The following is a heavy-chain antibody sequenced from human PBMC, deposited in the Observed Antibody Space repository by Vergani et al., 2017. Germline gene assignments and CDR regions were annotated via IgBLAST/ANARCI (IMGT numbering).Heavy chain of an antibody. CDR1: EYSFGNYW. D-gene: IGHD1-1*01. Sequence: EVELVQSGPEMRKPGESLKISCKGSEYSFGNYWIGWVRQIPGKGLEWMGSIYPADSDTRYSPSFQGQVTISADKSISTAFLQWDSLKASDTALYYCARHTTYTDSWGQGTLVTVSS. J-gene: IGHJ4*02. V-gene: IGHV5-51*01. CDR2: IYPADSDT. CDR3: ARHTTYTDS.